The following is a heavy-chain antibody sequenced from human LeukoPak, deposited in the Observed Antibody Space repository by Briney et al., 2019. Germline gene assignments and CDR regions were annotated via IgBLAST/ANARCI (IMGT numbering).Heavy chain of an antibody. CDR3: ARDIVVVPAAIRYYYMDV. J-gene: IGHJ6*03. V-gene: IGHV1-18*01. CDR1: GYTFTSCG. D-gene: IGHD2-2*02. CDR2: ISAYNGNT. Sequence: ASVKVSCKASGYTFTSCGISWVRQAPGQGLEWMGWISAYNGNTNYAQKLQGRVTMTTDTSTSTACMELRSLRSDDTAVYYCARDIVVVPAAIRYYYMDVWGKGTTVTVSS.